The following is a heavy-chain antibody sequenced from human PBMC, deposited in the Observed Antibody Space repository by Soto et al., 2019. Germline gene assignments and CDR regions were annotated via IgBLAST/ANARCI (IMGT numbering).Heavy chain of an antibody. CDR2: ISSSSSYI. Sequence: PGGSLRLSCAASGFTFSSYGMNWVRQAPGKGLEWVSSISSSSSYIYYADSVKGRFTISRDNAKNSLYLQMNSLRAEDTAEYYCVRIAYVAVSKVGAVGAFDIWGKGTMVTVS. CDR1: GFTFSSYG. J-gene: IGHJ3*02. V-gene: IGHV3-21*01. D-gene: IGHD1-26*01. CDR3: VRIAYVAVSKVGAVGAFDI.